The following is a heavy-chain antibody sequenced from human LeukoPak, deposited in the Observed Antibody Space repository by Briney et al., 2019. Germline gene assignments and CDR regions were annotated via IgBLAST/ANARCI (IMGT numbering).Heavy chain of an antibody. CDR2: IIPIFGTA. D-gene: IGHD5-18*01. CDR1: GGTFSSYA. CDR3: ARVEGYSYHFDY. V-gene: IGHV1-69*01. J-gene: IGHJ4*02. Sequence: ASVKVSCKASGGTFSSYAISWVRQAPGQGLEWMGGIIPIFGTANYAQKFQGRVTTTADESTSTAYMELSSLRSEDTAVYYCARVEGYSYHFDYWGQGTLVTVSS.